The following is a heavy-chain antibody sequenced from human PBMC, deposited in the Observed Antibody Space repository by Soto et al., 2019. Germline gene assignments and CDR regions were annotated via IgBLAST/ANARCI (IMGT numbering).Heavy chain of an antibody. V-gene: IGHV3-33*01. CDR2: IWYDGSNK. CDR1: GFTFSSYG. J-gene: IGHJ3*02. Sequence: GGSLRLSCAASGFTFSSYGMHWVRQAPGKGLEWVAVIWYDGSNKYYADSVKGRFTISRDNSKNTLYLQMNSLRAEDTAVYYCARAVDGSGYGAGPPDAFDIWGQGTMVTVSS. D-gene: IGHD5-12*01. CDR3: ARAVDGSGYGAGPPDAFDI.